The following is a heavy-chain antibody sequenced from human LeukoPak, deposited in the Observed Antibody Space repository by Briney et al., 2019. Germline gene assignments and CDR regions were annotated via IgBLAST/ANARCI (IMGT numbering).Heavy chain of an antibody. Sequence: PGGSLRLSCVASGSTFSAYAMNWVRLAPGKGLEWVSTFKTNSGQVYYAESVRGRFTISRDNSKNTVYLQMSSLRAEDTALYYCARNYYDSSVLDYWGQGTLVTVSS. CDR2: FKTNSGQV. V-gene: IGHV3-23*01. J-gene: IGHJ4*02. CDR1: GSTFSAYA. CDR3: ARNYYDSSVLDY. D-gene: IGHD3-22*01.